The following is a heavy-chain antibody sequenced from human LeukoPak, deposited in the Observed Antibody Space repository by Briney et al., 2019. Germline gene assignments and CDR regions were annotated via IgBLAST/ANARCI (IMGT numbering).Heavy chain of an antibody. CDR3: ARKDGYNSRADPNDAFDI. CDR2: INPNSGGT. CDR1: GYTFTAYY. Sequence: ASVKVSCKASGYTFTAYYMHWVRQAPGQGLEWMGWINPNSGGTNCAQRFQGRVTMTRDTSISTAYMELNRLTSDDTAVYYCARKDGYNSRADPNDAFDIWGQGTMVTVSS. J-gene: IGHJ3*02. D-gene: IGHD5-24*01. V-gene: IGHV1-2*02.